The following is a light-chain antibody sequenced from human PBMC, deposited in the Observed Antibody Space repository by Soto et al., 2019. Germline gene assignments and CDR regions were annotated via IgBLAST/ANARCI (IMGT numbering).Light chain of an antibody. CDR2: EAS. V-gene: IGKV3-11*01. J-gene: IGKJ2*01. CDR3: HQRYSWLHT. CDR1: QSVSVY. Sequence: EIVLTQSPATLSLSPGERATLSCRASQSVSVYLGWYQEKPAQPPRLPISEASKRATGIPARFSSSGAETDFTLTISSLKTKGSAVYFCHQRYSWLHTFGQGTKLEI.